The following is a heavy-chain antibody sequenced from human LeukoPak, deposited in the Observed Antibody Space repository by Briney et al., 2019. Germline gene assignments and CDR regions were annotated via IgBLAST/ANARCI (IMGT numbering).Heavy chain of an antibody. CDR3: AKGRDSSGWSFDS. V-gene: IGHV3-23*01. CDR2: ISGSGVST. Sequence: PGGSLRPSCAASGFTFSSYAMTWVRQAPGKGLEWVSGISGSGVSTYYADFVKGRVTISRDNPKNTLYLQMNRLRVEDTAVYYCAKGRDSSGWSFDSWGQGTLVTVSS. J-gene: IGHJ4*02. CDR1: GFTFSSYA. D-gene: IGHD6-19*01.